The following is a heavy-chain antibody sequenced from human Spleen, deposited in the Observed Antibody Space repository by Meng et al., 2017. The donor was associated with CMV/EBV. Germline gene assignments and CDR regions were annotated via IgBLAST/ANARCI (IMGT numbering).Heavy chain of an antibody. Sequence: GGSLRLSCAASGFIFSSYAMSWVRQAPGKGLEWVSTISDSGGSTYYAGSVKGRFTISRDNSKNTLYLQMNSLRAEDTAVYYCAKGRSGTTTSCSNYWGQGTLVTVSS. CDR3: AKGRSGTTTSCSNY. D-gene: IGHD2-2*01. V-gene: IGHV3-23*01. CDR1: GFIFSSYA. J-gene: IGHJ4*02. CDR2: ISDSGGST.